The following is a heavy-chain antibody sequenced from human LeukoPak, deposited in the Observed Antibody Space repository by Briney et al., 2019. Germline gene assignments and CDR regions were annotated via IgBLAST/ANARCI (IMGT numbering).Heavy chain of an antibody. V-gene: IGHV5-51*01. CDR3: ARATWIQLWAFDY. CDR2: IYPGDSDT. J-gene: IGHJ4*02. CDR1: GYSFTSYW. D-gene: IGHD5-18*01. Sequence: PGESLKISCKGSGYSFTSYWIGWVRQMPGKGLEWMGIIYPGDSDTRYSPSFQGQVTISADKPISTAYLQWSSLKASDTAMYYCARATWIQLWAFDYWGQGTLVTVSS.